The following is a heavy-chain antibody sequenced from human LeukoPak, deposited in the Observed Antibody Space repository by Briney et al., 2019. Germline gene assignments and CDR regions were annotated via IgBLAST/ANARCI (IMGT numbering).Heavy chain of an antibody. CDR1: GYTFTTYY. CDR3: ATVARGQLVQFDY. CDR2: VNPSGGST. V-gene: IGHV1-46*01. D-gene: IGHD6-6*01. J-gene: IGHJ4*02. Sequence: GASVKVSCKASGYTFTTYYLHWVRQAPGQGLEWVGIVNPSGGSTNYAQKFQGRVTMTRDTSTSTVYMELSSLRSEDTAIYYCATVARGQLVQFDYWGQGTLVTVSS.